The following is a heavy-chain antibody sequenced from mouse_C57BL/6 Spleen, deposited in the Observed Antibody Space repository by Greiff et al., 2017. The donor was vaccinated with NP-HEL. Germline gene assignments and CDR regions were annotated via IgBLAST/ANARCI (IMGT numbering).Heavy chain of an antibody. D-gene: IGHD1-1*01. CDR1: GYTFTSYG. V-gene: IGHV1-64*01. Sequence: VQLQQSGAELVKPGASVKLSCKASGYTFTSYGMNWVKQRPGQGLEWIGEINPKSGSTNYNEKFKGKATLTVDKSSSTAYMELSSLTSEDSAVYYCARRDYHDKCYFDDWGKGTTVTVSS. J-gene: IGHJ1*03. CDR2: INPKSGST. CDR3: ARRDYHDKCYFDD.